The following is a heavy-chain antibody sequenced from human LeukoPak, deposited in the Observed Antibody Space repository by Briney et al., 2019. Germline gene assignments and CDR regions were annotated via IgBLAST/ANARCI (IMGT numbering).Heavy chain of an antibody. Sequence: GGSLRLSCAASGFAFSSNWMHWVRHAPGQGLVWVSRIKGDGISANYADSVKGRFTISRDIAKNTLYLQMNSLRAEDTGVYYCAKDHYWSIDYWGRGTLVTVSS. CDR3: AKDHYWSIDY. D-gene: IGHD3-3*01. V-gene: IGHV3-74*01. J-gene: IGHJ4*02. CDR2: IKGDGISA. CDR1: GFAFSSNW.